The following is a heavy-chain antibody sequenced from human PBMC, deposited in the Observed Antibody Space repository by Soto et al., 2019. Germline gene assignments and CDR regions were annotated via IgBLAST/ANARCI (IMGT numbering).Heavy chain of an antibody. D-gene: IGHD5-18*01. J-gene: IGHJ5*02. CDR2: IRDDGKKT. CDR1: GFTASSNY. CDR3: AREGDSHAFRGFDL. Sequence: GGSLRLSCAASGFTASSNYMSWVRQAPGKGLQWVAVIRDDGKKTNYATSVRGRFTVSRDMSKSTIFLQMNNLRIDDSAIYSCAREGDSHAFRGFDLWGQGTPVTVSS. V-gene: IGHV3-30*03.